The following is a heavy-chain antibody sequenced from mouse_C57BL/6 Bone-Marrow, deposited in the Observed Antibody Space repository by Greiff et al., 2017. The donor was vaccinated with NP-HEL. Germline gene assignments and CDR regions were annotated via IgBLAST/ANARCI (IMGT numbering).Heavy chain of an antibody. V-gene: IGHV3-6*01. J-gene: IGHJ3*01. Sequence: VQLQQSGPGLVKPSQSLSLTCSVTGYSITSGYYWNWIRQFPGNKLEWMGYISYDGSNNYNPSLKNRISITRDTSKNQFFLKLNSVTTEDTATYYCAREALFAYWGQGTLVTVSA. CDR1: GYSITSGYY. CDR3: AREALFAY. CDR2: ISYDGSN.